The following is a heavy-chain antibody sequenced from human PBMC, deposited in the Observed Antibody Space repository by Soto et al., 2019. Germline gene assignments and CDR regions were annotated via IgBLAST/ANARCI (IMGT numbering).Heavy chain of an antibody. D-gene: IGHD3-10*01. CDR1: GGSISSGDYY. CDR2: IYYSGST. V-gene: IGHV4-30-4*01. CDR3: ASCINNWFDP. Sequence: SETLSLTCTVSGGSISSGDYYWSWIRQPPGKGLEWIGYIYYSGSTYYNPSLKSRVMISVDTSKNQFSLKLSSVTAADTAVYYCASCINNWFDPWGQGTLVTVSS. J-gene: IGHJ5*02.